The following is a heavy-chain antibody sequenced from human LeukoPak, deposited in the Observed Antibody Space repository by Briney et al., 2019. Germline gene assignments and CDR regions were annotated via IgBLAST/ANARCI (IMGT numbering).Heavy chain of an antibody. CDR3: ARVGSRLRWIFKPHNWFDP. CDR2: ISAYNGNT. D-gene: IGHD4-23*01. J-gene: IGHJ5*02. CDR1: GYTFTCYG. Sequence: ASVKVSCKASGYTFTCYGISWVRQAPGQGLEWMGWISAYNGNTNYAQKLQGRVTMTTDTSTSTAYMELRSLRSDDTAVYYCARVGSRLRWIFKPHNWFDPWGQGTLVTVSS. V-gene: IGHV1-18*01.